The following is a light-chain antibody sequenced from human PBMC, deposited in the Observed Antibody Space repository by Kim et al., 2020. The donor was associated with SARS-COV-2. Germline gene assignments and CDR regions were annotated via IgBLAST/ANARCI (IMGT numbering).Light chain of an antibody. CDR2: LNSDGSH. Sequence: APVKLTCNLSSGHSSYAIAWHQQQPEKGPRYLMKLNSDGSHSKGDGIPDRFSGSSSGAERYLTISSPQSEDEADYYCQTWGTGIWVFGGGTQLTVL. CDR3: QTWGTGIWV. V-gene: IGLV4-69*01. CDR1: SGHSSYA. J-gene: IGLJ3*02.